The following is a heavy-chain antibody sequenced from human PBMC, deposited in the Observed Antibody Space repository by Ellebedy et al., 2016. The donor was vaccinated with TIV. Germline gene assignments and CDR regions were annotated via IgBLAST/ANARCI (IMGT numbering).Heavy chain of an antibody. D-gene: IGHD3-16*01. Sequence: GSLRLSXTVSGGSISSYYWSWIRQPPGKGLEWIGYIYYSGSTNYNPSLKSRVTISVDTSKNQFSLKLSSVTAADTAVYYCARVGDPYYYGMDVWGQGTTVTVSS. CDR3: ARVGDPYYYGMDV. CDR2: IYYSGST. V-gene: IGHV4-59*01. J-gene: IGHJ6*02. CDR1: GGSISSYY.